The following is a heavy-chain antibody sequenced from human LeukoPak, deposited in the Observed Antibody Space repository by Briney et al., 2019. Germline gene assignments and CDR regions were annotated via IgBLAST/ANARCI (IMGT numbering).Heavy chain of an antibody. V-gene: IGHV4-4*09. CDR3: ARQSFYYYYMDA. Sequence: SETLSLTCTVSGGSISSYYWSWIRQPPGKGLEWIGYVYTSGSTNYNPSLKSRVTISVDPSKNQFSLKLSSVTAADTAVYYCARQSFYYYYMDAWGKGTTVTVSS. CDR1: GGSISSYY. CDR2: VYTSGST. J-gene: IGHJ6*03. D-gene: IGHD2/OR15-2a*01.